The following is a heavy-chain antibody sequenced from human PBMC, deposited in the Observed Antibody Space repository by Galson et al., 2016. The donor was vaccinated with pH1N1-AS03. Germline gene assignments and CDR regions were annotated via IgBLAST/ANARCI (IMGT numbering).Heavy chain of an antibody. CDR3: ARDFYDSSGYFKAPFDY. CDR2: IRNSGSYI. CDR1: GFTFSSYS. V-gene: IGHV3-21*04. J-gene: IGHJ4*02. D-gene: IGHD3-22*01. Sequence: SLRLSCAASGFTFSSYSMTWVRQAPGKGLEWVSFIRNSGSYISYGDSVKGRFTISRDNAKKSLYLQMNSLRVEDTAFYYCARDFYDSSGYFKAPFDYWGQGALVTVSS.